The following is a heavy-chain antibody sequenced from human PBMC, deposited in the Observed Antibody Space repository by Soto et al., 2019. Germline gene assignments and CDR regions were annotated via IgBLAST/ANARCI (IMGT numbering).Heavy chain of an antibody. CDR3: SRASGDLDRAFDI. J-gene: IGHJ3*02. Sequence: QVQLQESGPGLVKPSQTLSLTCTVSGGSINSDGYYWSWIRQHPGKGLECIGYIYYTGTIYYNPSLESLVAITVDTSKNQFSLKLNSMSAAATAVYYCSRASGDLDRAFDIWGHGTMVTVSS. CDR2: IYYTGTI. CDR1: GGSINSDGYY. V-gene: IGHV4-31*01.